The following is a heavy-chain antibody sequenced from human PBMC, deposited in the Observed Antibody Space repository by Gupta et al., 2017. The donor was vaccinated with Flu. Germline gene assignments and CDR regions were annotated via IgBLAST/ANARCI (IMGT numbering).Heavy chain of an antibody. J-gene: IGHJ4*02. CDR2: INAGNGNT. CDR3: ARGPESHFDY. Sequence: VRQAPGQRLEWMGWINAGNGNTKYSQKFQGRVTITRDTSASTAYMELSSLRSEDTAVYYCARGPESHFDYWGQGTLVTVSS. V-gene: IGHV1-3*01. D-gene: IGHD3-10*01.